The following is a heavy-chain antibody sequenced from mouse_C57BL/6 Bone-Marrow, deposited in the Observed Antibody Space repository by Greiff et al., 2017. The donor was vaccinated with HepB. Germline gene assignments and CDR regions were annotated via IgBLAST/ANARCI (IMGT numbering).Heavy chain of an antibody. CDR2: IDPSDSET. CDR3: ARSNYGSSPYWYFDV. CDR1: GYTFTSYW. J-gene: IGHJ1*03. Sequence: QVQLQQPGAELVRPGSSVKLSCKASGYTFTSYWMHWVKQRPIQGLEWIGNIDPSDSETHYNQKFKDKATLTVEKSSSTAYMQLSSLTSEDSAVYYCARSNYGSSPYWYFDVWGTGTTVTVSS. V-gene: IGHV1-52*01. D-gene: IGHD1-1*01.